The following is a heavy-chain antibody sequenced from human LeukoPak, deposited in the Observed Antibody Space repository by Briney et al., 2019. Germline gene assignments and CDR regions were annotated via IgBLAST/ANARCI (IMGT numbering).Heavy chain of an antibody. D-gene: IGHD3-10*01. V-gene: IGHV4-38-2*02. CDR3: ARDNPLTMVRGVITPLDAFDI. CDR1: GYSISSGYY. Sequence: SETLSLTCTVSGYSISSGYYWGWIRQPPGKGLEWIGSIYHSGDTYYNPSLKSRVTISVDTSKNQFSLKLTSVTAADTAVYYCARDNPLTMVRGVITPLDAFDIWGQGTMVTVSS. J-gene: IGHJ3*02. CDR2: IYHSGDT.